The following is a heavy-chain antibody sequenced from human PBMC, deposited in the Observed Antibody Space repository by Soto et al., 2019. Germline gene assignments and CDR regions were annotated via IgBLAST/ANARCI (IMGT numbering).Heavy chain of an antibody. Sequence: EVQLLESGGDLAQPGGSLRLSCAASGFIFDNYAMNWVRQAPGKGLEWVSTIDKEGVGTHYADSVKGRFTISRDNSRNMLYLQMNSLRADDTAMYYCAKDPSTCSADAWGLGTLVTVSS. V-gene: IGHV3-23*01. J-gene: IGHJ5*02. CDR2: IDKEGVGT. CDR3: AKDPSTCSADA. CDR1: GFIFDNYA. D-gene: IGHD3-10*02.